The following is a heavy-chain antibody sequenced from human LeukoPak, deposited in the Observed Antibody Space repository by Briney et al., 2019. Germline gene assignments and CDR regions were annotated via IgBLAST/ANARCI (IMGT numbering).Heavy chain of an antibody. J-gene: IGHJ3*02. Sequence: SETLSLTRAVSGGSISSYYWSWIRQPPGKGLEWIAYIYSSGDTNYNPSYKSRVTISVDTSKNQFSLKLTYVAAADTAIYYCARQPGGTAAFDIWGPGTMVTVSS. D-gene: IGHD1-14*01. CDR1: GGSISSYY. CDR3: ARQPGGTAAFDI. V-gene: IGHV4-59*08. CDR2: IYSSGDT.